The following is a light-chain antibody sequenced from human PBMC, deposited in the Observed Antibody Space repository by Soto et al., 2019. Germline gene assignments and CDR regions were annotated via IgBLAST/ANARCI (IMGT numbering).Light chain of an antibody. CDR2: AAS. CDR1: QSISSW. J-gene: IGKJ3*01. Sequence: DIQMTQSPSTLSASVGDRVTITCRASQSISSWLAWYQQKPGQAPKLLIYAASSLVSGVPSRFSGSGSGTDFTLTISSLKRDDFASFYCQQYNSYSTFRPWTKVDIK. CDR3: QQYNSYST. V-gene: IGKV1-5*01.